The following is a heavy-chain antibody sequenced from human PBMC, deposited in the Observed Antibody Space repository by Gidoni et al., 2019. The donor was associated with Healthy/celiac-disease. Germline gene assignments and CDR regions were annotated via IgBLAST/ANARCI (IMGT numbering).Heavy chain of an antibody. D-gene: IGHD2-15*01. V-gene: IGHV4-34*01. J-gene: IGHJ5*02. CDR3: ARGDCSGGSCYSSNWFDP. CDR2: LNPRGST. Sequence: GLECIGELNPRGSTNYNPYLNSRVTISVDTPKHQFSLKLSSVTAADTAVYYCARGDCSGGSCYSSNWFDPWGQGTLVTVSS.